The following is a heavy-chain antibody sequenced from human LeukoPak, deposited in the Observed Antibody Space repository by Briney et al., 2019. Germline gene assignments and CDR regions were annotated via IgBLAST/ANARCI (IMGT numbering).Heavy chain of an antibody. CDR2: VRYDGSNK. D-gene: IGHD6-13*01. V-gene: IGHV3-30*02. CDR3: ARSIAAAGRVMLV. Sequence: GGSLRLSCAASGFTFSTSGMHWVRQSPGKGLDWVAFVRYDGSNKYYADSVKGRFTISRDNSKNTLYLQMNSLRAEDTAVYYCARSIAAAGRVMLVWGQGTLVTVSS. CDR1: GFTFSTSG. J-gene: IGHJ4*02.